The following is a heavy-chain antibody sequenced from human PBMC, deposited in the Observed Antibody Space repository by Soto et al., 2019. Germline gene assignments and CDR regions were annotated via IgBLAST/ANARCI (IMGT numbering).Heavy chain of an antibody. V-gene: IGHV6-1*01. J-gene: IGHJ4*02. Sequence: SPTLSLTCAISGESVSSNTAAWNWIRSSPSRGLEWLGRTYYRSNWRHDYAVSVKSRITVNPDTSKNHFSLQLNSVTPDDTAVYYCARGVAGTGFDLWGQGTLVTVSS. CDR1: GESVSSNTAA. CDR3: ARGVAGTGFDL. D-gene: IGHD6-19*01. CDR2: TYYRSNWRH.